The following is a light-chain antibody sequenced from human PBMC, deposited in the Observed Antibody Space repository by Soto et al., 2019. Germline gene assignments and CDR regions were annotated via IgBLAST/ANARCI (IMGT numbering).Light chain of an antibody. V-gene: IGKV3-15*01. CDR2: GAS. J-gene: IGKJ2*01. CDR1: QSVSSN. Sequence: EIVMTQSPATLSVSPGERATLSCRASQSVSSNLAWYQHKPGQAPRRLIYGASTRATGIPARFSGSGSGTEFTLTISSLQAEDFEVYHCQQYNNWPRTFGQGTKLEIK. CDR3: QQYNNWPRT.